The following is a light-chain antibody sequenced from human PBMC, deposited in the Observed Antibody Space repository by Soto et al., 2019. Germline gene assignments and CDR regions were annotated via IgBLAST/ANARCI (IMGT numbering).Light chain of an antibody. J-gene: IGLJ1*01. CDR3: CSYAGSSNFYV. Sequence: QSALTQPASVSGSPGQSITISCTGTSSDVGSYNLISWYQQYPDKAPKLMIYEVNKRPSGVSNRFSGSKSGNTASLTISGLKAEDEADYYCCSYAGSSNFYVFGSGTKLTVL. V-gene: IGLV2-23*02. CDR2: EVN. CDR1: SSDVGSYNL.